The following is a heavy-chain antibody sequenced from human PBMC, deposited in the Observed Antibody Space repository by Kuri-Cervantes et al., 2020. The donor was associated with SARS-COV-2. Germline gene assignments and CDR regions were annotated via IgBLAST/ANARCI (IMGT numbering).Heavy chain of an antibody. Sequence: ESLKISCAVYGGSFSGYYWSWIRQPPGKGLEWIGEINHSGSTNYNPSLKSRVTISVDTSKNQFSLKLSSVTAADTAVYYCARLGEYYYDSRLDYWGQGTLVTVSS. CDR2: INHSGST. V-gene: IGHV4-34*01. D-gene: IGHD3-22*01. CDR3: ARLGEYYYDSRLDY. CDR1: GGSFSGYY. J-gene: IGHJ4*02.